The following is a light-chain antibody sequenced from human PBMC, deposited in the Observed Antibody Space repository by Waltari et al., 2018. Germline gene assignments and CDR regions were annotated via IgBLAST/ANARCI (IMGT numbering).Light chain of an antibody. CDR2: DVT. CDR1: SSDVGSYNY. V-gene: IGLV2-14*01. Sequence: QSALTQPASVSGSPGQSITISCTGTSSDVGSYNYVSWYQQHPGKAPKLMIYDVTKRPSGVSNRFSGYKSGNTASLTISGLQAEDEADYYCSSYTSSSTWVFGGGTKLTVL. J-gene: IGLJ3*02. CDR3: SSYTSSSTWV.